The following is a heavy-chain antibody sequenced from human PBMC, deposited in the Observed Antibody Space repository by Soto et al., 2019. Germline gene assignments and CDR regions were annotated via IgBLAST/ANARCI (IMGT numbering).Heavy chain of an antibody. D-gene: IGHD3-22*01. CDR3: AKESVVVITDY. CDR2: ISYDGSNK. J-gene: IGHJ4*02. CDR1: GGSISSGG. V-gene: IGHV3-30*18. Sequence: QVQLQESGPGLVKPSQTLSLTCTVSGGSISSGGYYWTWIRQHPGKGLEWVAVISYDGSNKYYADSVKGRFTISRDNSKNTLYLQMNSLRAEDTAVYYCAKESVVVITDYWGQGTLVTVSS.